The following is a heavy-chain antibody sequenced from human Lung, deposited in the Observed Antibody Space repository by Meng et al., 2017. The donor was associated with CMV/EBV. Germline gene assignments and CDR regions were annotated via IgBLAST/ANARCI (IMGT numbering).Heavy chain of an antibody. D-gene: IGHD4-17*01. J-gene: IGHJ6*02. CDR3: AREQNYGDFYYYYYGLDV. CDR2: INPISGDT. V-gene: IGHV1-2*02. Sequence: GESLKISCKASGYTFTDYYIHWVRQAPGQGLEWMGWINPISGDTNFAQKFPGRVTLTRDTSINTAYMELSGLKSDDTAVYYCAREQNYGDFYYYYYGLDVWGQGTTVTGSS. CDR1: GYTFTDYY.